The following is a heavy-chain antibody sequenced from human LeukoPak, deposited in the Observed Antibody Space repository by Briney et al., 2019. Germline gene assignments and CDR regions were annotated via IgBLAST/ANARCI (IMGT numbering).Heavy chain of an antibody. CDR3: ARGGFDYYGSGRAFDF. D-gene: IGHD3-10*01. CDR2: ISNDNGIT. CDR1: GYSFTRYG. V-gene: IGHV1-18*01. J-gene: IGHJ4*02. Sequence: ASVKVSCKASGYSFTRYGTNWVRQAPGHGLEWMGWISNDNGITNYAQQFQGRVTMDTETYTSTAYMELRSLRSDDTAVYYCARGGFDYYGSGRAFDFWGQGTRVTVSS.